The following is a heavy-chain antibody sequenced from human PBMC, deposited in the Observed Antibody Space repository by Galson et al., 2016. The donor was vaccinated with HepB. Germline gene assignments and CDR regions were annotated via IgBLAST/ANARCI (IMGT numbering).Heavy chain of an antibody. CDR2: IYSEGTT. J-gene: IGHJ5*02. CDR3: GRDVGP. V-gene: IGHV3-53*01. Sequence: WFRQAPGKGLEWVSLIYSEGTTDYADSVKGRFTISRDSSKNTLFLQMNRLRVEDTAVYYCGRDVGPWGRGTLVTVSS.